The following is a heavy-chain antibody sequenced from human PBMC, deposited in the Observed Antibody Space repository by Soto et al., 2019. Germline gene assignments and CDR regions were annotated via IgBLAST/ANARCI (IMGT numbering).Heavy chain of an antibody. Sequence: GGSLRLSCIASGFTLSTYSMTWVRQAPGKGLEWLSYISKSSTTINYADSVKGRFTISRDNAKNSVYLEMSSLRDEDSAVYYCARDPPNFYYYGMDVWGQGATVTVSS. CDR2: ISKSSTTI. CDR3: ARDPPNFYYYGMDV. CDR1: GFTLSTYS. V-gene: IGHV3-48*02. J-gene: IGHJ6*02.